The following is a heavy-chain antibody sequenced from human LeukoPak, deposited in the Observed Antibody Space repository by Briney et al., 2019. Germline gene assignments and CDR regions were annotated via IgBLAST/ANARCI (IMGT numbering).Heavy chain of an antibody. J-gene: IGHJ2*01. D-gene: IGHD2-15*01. CDR2: IYYSGST. V-gene: IGHV4-59*08. CDR3: SGHWRGFCSGGSCYVGLSDGYFDL. CDR1: GGSISSYY. Sequence: SETLSLTCTVSGGSISSYYWSWIRQPPGKGLEWIGYIYYSGSTNYNPSLKSRVTISVDTSKNQFSLKLSSVTSADTAGDYFSGHWRGFCSGGSCYVGLSDGYFDLWGRGTLVTVSS.